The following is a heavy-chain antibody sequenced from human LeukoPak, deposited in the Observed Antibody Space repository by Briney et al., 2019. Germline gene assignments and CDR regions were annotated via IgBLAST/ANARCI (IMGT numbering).Heavy chain of an antibody. J-gene: IGHJ2*01. Sequence: ETPCLTCTVSGGSISSSNYCWGWIRQPPGKGLEWIGSFYYGGSTYYTPSLTSRVTMSVDTSKNHFSLKLNSVTAADTAVYYCATYLRFAEPPAFWGPGKPGSVSS. CDR2: FYYGGST. CDR1: GGSISSSNYC. D-gene: IGHD5/OR15-5a*01. V-gene: IGHV4-39*05. CDR3: ATYLRFAEPPAF.